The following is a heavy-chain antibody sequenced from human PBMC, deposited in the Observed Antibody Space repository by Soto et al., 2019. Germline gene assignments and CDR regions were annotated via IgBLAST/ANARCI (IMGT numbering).Heavy chain of an antibody. CDR3: ASRTWGMDV. CDR2: IFHSGNT. Sequence: QVQLQESGPGLVKPSATLSLTCAVSSVSIDTTNWWRWVRLLPGKGLKWTGEIFHSGNTYYNPSLASGVTITFDTSKNQFSLNLRSVTAAGTGVYYCASRTWGMDVWGQGTTVTVSS. CDR1: SVSIDTTNW. J-gene: IGHJ6*02. D-gene: IGHD2-8*01. V-gene: IGHV4-4*02.